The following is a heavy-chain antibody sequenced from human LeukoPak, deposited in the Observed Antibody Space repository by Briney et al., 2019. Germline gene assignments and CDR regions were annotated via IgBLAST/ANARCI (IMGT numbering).Heavy chain of an antibody. CDR1: GFTFIKCA. D-gene: IGHD6-19*01. CDR3: AGDRNSDWYSPLDY. CDR2: ITATGDTA. Sequence: GGSLRLSCVGSGFTFIKCAISWIRQAPGKGLEWVAIITATGDTAYYADSVKGRFTISRDNSRNTVYMQMDSLRAEDTAIYYCAGDRNSDWYSPLDYWGQGTQVTVS. V-gene: IGHV3-23*01. J-gene: IGHJ4*02.